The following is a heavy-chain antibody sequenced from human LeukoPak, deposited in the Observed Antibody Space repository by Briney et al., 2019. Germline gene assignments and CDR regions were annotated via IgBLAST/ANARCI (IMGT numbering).Heavy chain of an antibody. Sequence: SETLSLTCTVSGGSISSYYWSWIRQPPGKGLEWIGYIYYSGSTNYNPSLKSRVTISVDTSKNQFSLKLSSVTAADTAEYYCARSFARSSSWDYWGQGTLVTVSS. CDR1: GGSISSYY. CDR3: ARSFARSSSWDY. V-gene: IGHV4-59*01. J-gene: IGHJ4*02. CDR2: IYYSGST. D-gene: IGHD6-13*01.